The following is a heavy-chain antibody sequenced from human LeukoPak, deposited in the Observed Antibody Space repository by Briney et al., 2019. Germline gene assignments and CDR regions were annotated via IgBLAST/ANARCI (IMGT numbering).Heavy chain of an antibody. D-gene: IGHD2-15*01. CDR2: ISWNSGRI. CDR3: AKSYQLLPAWFDP. J-gene: IGHJ5*02. V-gene: IGHV3-9*01. CDR1: GFTFDDYA. Sequence: GRSLRLSCAASGFTFDDYAMHWLRQAPGKGLEWVSGISWNSGRIGYADSVKGRFTISRDNAKNSLYLQMNSLRAEDTALYYCAKSYQLLPAWFDPWGQGTLVTVSS.